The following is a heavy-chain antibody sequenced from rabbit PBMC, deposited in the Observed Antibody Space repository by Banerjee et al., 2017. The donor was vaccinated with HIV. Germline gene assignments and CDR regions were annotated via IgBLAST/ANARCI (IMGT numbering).Heavy chain of an antibody. D-gene: IGHD4-1*01. Sequence: QEQLVESGGGLVQPEGSLSLTCKASGFDFSSNAMCWVRQAPGKGLEWIACIGTTSGSTYYASWAKGRFTISKTSSTTVTLQMTSLTAADTATYFCARGGASWGGGNLWGQGTLVTVS. J-gene: IGHJ4*01. CDR2: IGTTSGST. CDR3: ARGGASWGGGNL. V-gene: IGHV1S45*01. CDR1: GFDFSSNA.